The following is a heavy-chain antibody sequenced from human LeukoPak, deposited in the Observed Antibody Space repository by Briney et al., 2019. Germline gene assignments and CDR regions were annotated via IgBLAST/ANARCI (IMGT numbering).Heavy chain of an antibody. CDR1: GGSMSPYH. V-gene: IGHV4-59*12. Sequence: PSETLSLTCTVSGGSMSPYHWGWIRQPPGKGLEWTGYIYYSGSTNYNPSLKSRVTISVDTSKNQFSLKLSSVTAADTAVYYCARGQAYIVVVPAAIYNWFDPWGQGTLVTVSS. CDR2: IYYSGST. J-gene: IGHJ5*02. D-gene: IGHD2-2*02. CDR3: ARGQAYIVVVPAAIYNWFDP.